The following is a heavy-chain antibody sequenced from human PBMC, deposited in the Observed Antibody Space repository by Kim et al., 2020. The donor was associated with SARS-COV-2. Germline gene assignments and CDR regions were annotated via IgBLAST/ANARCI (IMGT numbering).Heavy chain of an antibody. J-gene: IGHJ6*02. Sequence: GGSLRLSCAASGFTFSSYWMSWVRQAPGKGLEWVANIKQDGSEKYYVDSVKGRFTISRDNAKNSLYLQMNSLRAEDTAVYYCARDRGGYDFWSGYYPEGPNYYYYGMDVWGQGTTVTVSS. CDR1: GFTFSSYW. D-gene: IGHD3-3*01. V-gene: IGHV3-7*01. CDR3: ARDRGGYDFWSGYYPEGPNYYYYGMDV. CDR2: IKQDGSEK.